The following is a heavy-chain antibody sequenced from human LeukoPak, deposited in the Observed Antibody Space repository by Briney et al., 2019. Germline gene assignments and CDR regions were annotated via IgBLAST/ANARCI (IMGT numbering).Heavy chain of an antibody. V-gene: IGHV1-2*02. J-gene: IGHJ4*02. D-gene: IGHD3-3*01. CDR3: ANYDFWSGPRDY. CDR2: INPNSGGT. Sequence: ASVKVSCKASGYTFTDYYMHWVRQAPGQGLEWMGWINPNSGGTNYAQKFQGRVTMTRDTSISTAYMELSRLRSDDTAVYYCANYDFWSGPRDYWGQGTLVTVSS. CDR1: GYTFTDYY.